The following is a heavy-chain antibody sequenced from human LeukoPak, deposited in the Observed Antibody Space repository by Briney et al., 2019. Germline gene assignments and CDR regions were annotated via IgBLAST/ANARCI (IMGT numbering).Heavy chain of an antibody. CDR2: INGSGGST. Sequence: TGGSLRLSCAASGFTFGSYAMSWVRQAPGKGLEWVSDINGSGGSTYYTDSVKGRFTISRDNSKNTLYLQMNSLRDEDTAVYYCARESGYHGSGFDPWGQGTLVTVSS. CDR1: GFTFGSYA. V-gene: IGHV3-23*01. CDR3: ARESGYHGSGFDP. J-gene: IGHJ5*02. D-gene: IGHD3-10*01.